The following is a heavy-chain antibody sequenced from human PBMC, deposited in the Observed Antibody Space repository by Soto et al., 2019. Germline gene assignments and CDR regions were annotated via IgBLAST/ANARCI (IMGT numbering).Heavy chain of an antibody. CDR1: GFTFSSYT. CDR3: ARTGSLNQNLFEP. V-gene: IGHV3-30*03. J-gene: IGHJ5*02. D-gene: IGHD2-8*01. CDR2: TSYDESNK. Sequence: GGSLRLSCAASGFTFSSYTMHWVRQAPGKGLEWVAVTSYDESNKYYVDSVKGRFTISRDNSKNTLYLQMNSLRAEDTGVYYCARTGSLNQNLFEPWGLGTLVTVSS.